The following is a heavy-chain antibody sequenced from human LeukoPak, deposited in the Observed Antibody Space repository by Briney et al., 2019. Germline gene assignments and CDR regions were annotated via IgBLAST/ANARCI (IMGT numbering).Heavy chain of an antibody. CDR3: AGGDSYGFAS. Sequence: GGSLRLSCAASGFTFSTSAMHWVRQAPGKGLERVAFIKFDGGNKYYADSVKGRFTISRDNSKNTLYLQMNTLRPEDTTVYYCAGGDSYGFASWGQGTLVTVSS. J-gene: IGHJ4*02. D-gene: IGHD5-18*01. CDR1: GFTFSTSA. V-gene: IGHV3-30*02. CDR2: IKFDGGNK.